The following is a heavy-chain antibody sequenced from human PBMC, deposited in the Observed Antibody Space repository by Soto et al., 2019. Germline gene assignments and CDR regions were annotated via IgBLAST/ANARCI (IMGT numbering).Heavy chain of an antibody. V-gene: IGHV4-59*01. D-gene: IGHD3-10*02. CDR2: IYYSGST. CDR1: GGSISSYY. J-gene: IGHJ6*02. CDR3: ARDRGTRCGPIHRRSYCGLEG. Sequence: PSETLSLTCTVSGGSISSYYWSWIRQPPGKGLEWIGYIYYSGSTNYNPSLKSRVTISVDTSKNQFSLKLSSVTAADTAVYYCARDRGTRCGPIHRRSYCGLEGWGQGTTVTV.